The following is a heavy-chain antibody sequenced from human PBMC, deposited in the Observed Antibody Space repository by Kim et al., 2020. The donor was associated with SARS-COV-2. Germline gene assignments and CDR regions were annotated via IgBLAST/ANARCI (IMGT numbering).Heavy chain of an antibody. Sequence: GGSLRLSCAASGFTFSSYEMNWVRQAPGKGLEWVSYISSSGSTIYYADSVKGRFTISRDNAKNSLYLQMNSLRAEDTAVYYCARDGGGSSVFYGMDVWGQGTTVTVSS. D-gene: IGHD6-25*01. CDR3: ARDGGGSSVFYGMDV. J-gene: IGHJ6*02. CDR1: GFTFSSYE. V-gene: IGHV3-48*03. CDR2: ISSSGSTI.